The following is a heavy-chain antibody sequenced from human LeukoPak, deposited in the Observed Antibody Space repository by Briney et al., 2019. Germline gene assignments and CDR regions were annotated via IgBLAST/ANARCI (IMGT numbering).Heavy chain of an antibody. CDR3: ARGGSGSYYKYSYYGMDV. V-gene: IGHV3-72*01. D-gene: IGHD3-10*01. Sequence: GGSLRLSCAGSGFTFSEHYIDWVRQGSGKGLEWVGRSTNKPKRYTTDYAASLKGRFIISRDESNTSVCLQMNSLKTEDTGVYYCARGGSGSYYKYSYYGMDVWGQGTTVTVSS. CDR2: STNKPKRYTT. J-gene: IGHJ6*02. CDR1: GFTFSEHY.